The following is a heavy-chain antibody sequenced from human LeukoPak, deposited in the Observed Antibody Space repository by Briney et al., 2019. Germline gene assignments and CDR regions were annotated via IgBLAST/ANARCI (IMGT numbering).Heavy chain of an antibody. CDR1: GYTLTDLS. Sequence: ASVTVSCTVSGYTLTDLSMHWVRQAPGIGLEWMGGSDPEDGETFYAQKFRGRIAMTEDTSADTAYMELNSLRSEDTAVYYCATSEAGYSYGYYAFDIWGQGTMVTVSS. J-gene: IGHJ3*02. D-gene: IGHD5-18*01. CDR2: SDPEDGET. V-gene: IGHV1-24*01. CDR3: ATSEAGYSYGYYAFDI.